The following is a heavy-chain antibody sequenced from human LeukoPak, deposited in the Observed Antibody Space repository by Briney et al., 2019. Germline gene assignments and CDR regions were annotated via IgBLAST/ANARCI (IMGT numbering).Heavy chain of an antibody. J-gene: IGHJ4*02. V-gene: IGHV3-33*01. CDR2: TWYDGSNK. CDR1: GFTFSSYG. D-gene: IGHD3-22*01. CDR3: AREIGDYYDSSGADY. Sequence: GGSLRLSCAASGFTFSSYGMHWVRQAPGKGLEWVAVTWYDGSNKYYADSVKGRFTISRDNSKNTLYLQMNSLRAEDTAVYYCAREIGDYYDSSGADYWGQGTLVTVSS.